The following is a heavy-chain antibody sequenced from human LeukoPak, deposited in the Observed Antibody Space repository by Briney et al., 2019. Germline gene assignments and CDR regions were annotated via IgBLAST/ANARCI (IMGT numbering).Heavy chain of an antibody. V-gene: IGHV3-30*18. CDR3: AKYKSSGWYGAADY. CDR1: GFTFSSYG. D-gene: IGHD6-19*01. Sequence: GGSLRLSCAASGFTFSSYGMHWVRQAPGKGLEWVAVISYDGSNKYYADSVKGRFTISRDNSKSTLYLQMNSLRAEDTALYYCAKYKSSGWYGAADYWGQGTLVTITS. CDR2: ISYDGSNK. J-gene: IGHJ4*02.